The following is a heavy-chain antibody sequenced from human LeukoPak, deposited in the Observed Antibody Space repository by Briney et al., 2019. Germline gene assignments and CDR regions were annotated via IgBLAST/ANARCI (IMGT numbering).Heavy chain of an antibody. J-gene: IGHJ4*02. CDR1: GFTFSNAW. V-gene: IGHV3-15*01. D-gene: IGHD1-14*01. Sequence: GGSLRLSCAASGFTFSNAWMTWVRQAPGKGLEWVGLIKSNADGGTTEYAAPVKGRFTISRDDSRDTLYLQMNSMKTEDTAVYFCTIAPPAYPRPYFDYWGQGALVTVSS. CDR3: TIAPPAYPRPYFDY. CDR2: IKSNADGGTT.